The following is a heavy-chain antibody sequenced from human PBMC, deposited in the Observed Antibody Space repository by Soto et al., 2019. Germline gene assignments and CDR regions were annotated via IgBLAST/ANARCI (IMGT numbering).Heavy chain of an antibody. J-gene: IGHJ4*02. CDR2: INHSGTT. Sequence: SETLSLAGAVYGGSSSGYYWSWIRQPPGKGLEWLGEINHSGTTDYNPSLKSRITISIDTSKKQFSLKLNSVTAADTAVYYCAIGPRMWMAGGGYWGQGTQVTVS. V-gene: IGHV4-34*01. D-gene: IGHD3-16*01. CDR1: GGSSSGYY. CDR3: AIGPRMWMAGGGY.